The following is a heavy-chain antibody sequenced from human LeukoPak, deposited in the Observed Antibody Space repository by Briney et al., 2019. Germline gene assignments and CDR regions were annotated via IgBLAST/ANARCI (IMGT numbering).Heavy chain of an antibody. CDR3: ARGHLGSGIVSLYYYYYMDV. CDR1: GYTFTSYY. Sequence: EASVKVSCKASGYTFTSYYMHWVRQAPGQGLEWMGWMNPNSGNTGYAQKFQGRVTMTRNTSISTAYMELSSLRSEDTAVYYCARGHLGSGIVSLYYYYYMDVWGKGTTVTISS. D-gene: IGHD3-10*01. CDR2: MNPNSGNT. V-gene: IGHV1-8*01. J-gene: IGHJ6*03.